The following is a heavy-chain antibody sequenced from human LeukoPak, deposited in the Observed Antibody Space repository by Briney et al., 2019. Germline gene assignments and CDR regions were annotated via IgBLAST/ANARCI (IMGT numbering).Heavy chain of an antibody. CDR2: IRYDGSNK. D-gene: IGHD3-10*01. CDR3: AATYYYGSGIYGAFDI. V-gene: IGHV3-30*02. J-gene: IGHJ3*02. Sequence: PGGSLRLSCAASGFTFSSYGMLWVRQAPGKGLEWVAFIRYDGSNKYYTDSVKGRFTISRDNSKNTLYLQMNSLRAEDTALYYCAATYYYGSGIYGAFDIWGQGTMVTVSS. CDR1: GFTFSSYG.